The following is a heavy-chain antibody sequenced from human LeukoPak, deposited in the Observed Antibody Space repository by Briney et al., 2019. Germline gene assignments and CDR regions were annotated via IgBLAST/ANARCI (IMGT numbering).Heavy chain of an antibody. CDR3: ARDQQWLGQYYYYMDV. J-gene: IGHJ6*03. CDR2: VIPIFGTA. CDR1: GGTFGSYA. Sequence: GASVKVSCKASGGTFGSYAISWVRQAPGQGLEWMGGVIPIFGTANYAQKFQGRVTITADKSTSTAYMELSSLRSEDTAVYYCARDQQWLGQYYYYMDVWGKGTTVTVSS. V-gene: IGHV1-69*06. D-gene: IGHD6-19*01.